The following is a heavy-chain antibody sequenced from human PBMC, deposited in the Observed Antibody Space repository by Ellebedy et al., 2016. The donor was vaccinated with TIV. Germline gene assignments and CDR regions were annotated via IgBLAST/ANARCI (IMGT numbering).Heavy chain of an antibody. V-gene: IGHV3-64*04. CDR2: ISSTGGSI. CDR1: SSIFSRYV. Sequence: GESLKISXSVSSSIFSRYVIHWVRQAPGKGLEYVSVISSTGGSIDYADSVKGRFTISRDDSKNTLYLQMNTLRAEDTAVYYCAKVRSADCGTGACGFDYWGQGTLVTVSS. CDR3: AKVRSADCGTGACGFDY. J-gene: IGHJ4*02. D-gene: IGHD2-21*01.